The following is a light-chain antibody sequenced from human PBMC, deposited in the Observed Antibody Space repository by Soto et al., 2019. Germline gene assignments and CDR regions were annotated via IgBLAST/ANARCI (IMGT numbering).Light chain of an antibody. V-gene: IGLV2-14*01. CDR3: SSYTSSHTVV. CDR1: SSDIGGYNY. CDR2: EVR. J-gene: IGLJ2*01. Sequence: QSALTQPASVSGPPGQSIIISCTGTSSDIGGYNYVSWYQQHPGKAPKLIIYEVRNRPSGVSNRFSGSKSGNTASLTISGLQAEDEADYYCSSYTSSHTVVFGGGTKLTVL.